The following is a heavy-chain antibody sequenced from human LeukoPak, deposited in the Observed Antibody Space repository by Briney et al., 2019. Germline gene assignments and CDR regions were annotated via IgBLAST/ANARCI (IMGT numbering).Heavy chain of an antibody. Sequence: SGESLMISCKGSGYIFTTYWIGWVRQMPGRGLEWMGIIYPGDSDTRYSPSFQGQVTISADKSISTAYLQWSRLKASDTAIYYCAKHSRTGSSFDPFEYWGQGTLVTVSS. CDR1: GYIFTTYW. CDR2: IYPGDSDT. J-gene: IGHJ4*02. CDR3: AKHSRTGSSFDPFEY. D-gene: IGHD3-10*01. V-gene: IGHV5-51*01.